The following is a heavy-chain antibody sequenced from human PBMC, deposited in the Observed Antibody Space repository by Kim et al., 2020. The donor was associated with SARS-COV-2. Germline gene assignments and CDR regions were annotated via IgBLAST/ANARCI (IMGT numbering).Heavy chain of an antibody. CDR3: ASRMVRGDAFDY. J-gene: IGHJ4*02. D-gene: IGHD3-10*01. V-gene: IGHV3-23*01. Sequence: YYAASVQGRFTISRDNTTSTLYQQMNSLRAEDTAVYDGASRMVRGDAFDYWGQGTLVTVSS.